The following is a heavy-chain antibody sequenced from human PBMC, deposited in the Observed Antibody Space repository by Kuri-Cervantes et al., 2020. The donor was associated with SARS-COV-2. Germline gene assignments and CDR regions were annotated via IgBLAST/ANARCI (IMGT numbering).Heavy chain of an antibody. Sequence: GGSLRLSCKGSGYSFTSYWISWVRQMPGKGLEWMGRIDPSDSYTNYSPSFQGHVTISADKSISTAYLQWSSLKASDTAMYYCARLGSSSSFWFDPWGQGTLVTVSS. V-gene: IGHV5-10-1*01. D-gene: IGHD6-6*01. J-gene: IGHJ5*02. CDR2: IDPSDSYT. CDR3: ARLGSSSSFWFDP. CDR1: GYSFTSYW.